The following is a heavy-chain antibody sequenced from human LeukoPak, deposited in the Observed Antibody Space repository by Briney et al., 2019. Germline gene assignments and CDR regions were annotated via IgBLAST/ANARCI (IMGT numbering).Heavy chain of an antibody. V-gene: IGHV3-33*01. J-gene: IGHJ4*02. CDR2: IWYDGSNK. CDR1: GFTFSSYG. Sequence: GGSLRLSCAASGFTFSSYGMHWVRQAPGKGLEWVAVIWYDGSNKYYADSVKGRFTISRDNSKNTLYLQMGSLRAEDMAVYYCARATCSGGSCYDYWGQGTLVIVSS. D-gene: IGHD2-15*01. CDR3: ARATCSGGSCYDY.